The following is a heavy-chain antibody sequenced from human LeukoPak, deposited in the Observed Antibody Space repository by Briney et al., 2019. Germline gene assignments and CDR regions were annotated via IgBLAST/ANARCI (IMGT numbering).Heavy chain of an antibody. V-gene: IGHV4-59*12. D-gene: IGHD3-22*01. Sequence: PSETLSLTCTVSGGSISSYYWSWIRQPPGKGLEWIGYIYYSGSTNYNPSLKSRVTISVDTSKNQFSLKLSSVTAADTAVYYCARDGAYYDSRGDGMDVWGQGTTVTVSS. J-gene: IGHJ6*02. CDR1: GGSISSYY. CDR3: ARDGAYYDSRGDGMDV. CDR2: IYYSGST.